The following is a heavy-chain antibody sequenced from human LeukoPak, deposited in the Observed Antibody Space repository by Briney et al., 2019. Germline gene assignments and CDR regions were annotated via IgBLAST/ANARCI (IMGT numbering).Heavy chain of an antibody. J-gene: IGHJ5*02. V-gene: IGHV1-69*05. CDR1: GGTFSSYA. CDR2: VIPIFGTA. D-gene: IGHD3-3*01. CDR3: ARDQGVTIFGVAHWFDP. Sequence: SVKVSCKASGGTFSSYAITWVRQAPGQGLEWMGGVIPIFGTANYAQKFQDRVTITTDESTSTAYMELSSLRSEDTAVYYCARDQGVTIFGVAHWFDPWGQGTLVTVSS.